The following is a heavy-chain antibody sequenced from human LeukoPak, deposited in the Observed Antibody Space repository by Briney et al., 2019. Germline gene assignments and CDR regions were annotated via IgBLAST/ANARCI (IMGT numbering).Heavy chain of an antibody. J-gene: IGHJ4*02. Sequence: SETLSLTCAVYGGSFSGYYWSWIRQPPGKGLEWIGEINHSGSTNYNPSLKSRVTISVDTSKNQFSLKLSSVTAADTAVYYCARISNSSYVDYWGQGTLVTVSS. V-gene: IGHV4-34*01. CDR1: GGSFSGYY. CDR2: INHSGST. CDR3: ARISNSSYVDY. D-gene: IGHD2-2*01.